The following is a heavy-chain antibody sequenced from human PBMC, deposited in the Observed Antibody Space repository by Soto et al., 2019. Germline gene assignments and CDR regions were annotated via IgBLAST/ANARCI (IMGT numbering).Heavy chain of an antibody. CDR1: GYTFTSYY. D-gene: IGHD6-13*01. V-gene: IGHV1-46*01. Sequence: ASVKVSCKASGYTFTSYYMHWVRQAPGQGLEWMGIINPSGGSTSYAQKFQGRVTMTRDTSTSTVYMELSSLRSEDTAVYYCARWGPKTGYSSSWYVNYFDYWGQGTLVTVSS. CDR2: INPSGGST. CDR3: ARWGPKTGYSSSWYVNYFDY. J-gene: IGHJ4*02.